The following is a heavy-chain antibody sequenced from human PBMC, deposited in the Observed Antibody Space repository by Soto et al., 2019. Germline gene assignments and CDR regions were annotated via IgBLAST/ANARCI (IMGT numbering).Heavy chain of an antibody. D-gene: IGHD3-22*01. J-gene: IGHJ4*02. V-gene: IGHV3-23*01. CDR2: ISGSAATT. Sequence: WGSLRLSWAAFGFTFLSYAINWVRQAPGKGLEWVSAISGSAATTHFAESVKGRFTISRDNSKNTLYLQMNSLRAEDTAVYYCARDRSYYDSSGSYSPPYWGQGTLVTVSS. CDR1: GFTFLSYA. CDR3: ARDRSYYDSSGSYSPPY.